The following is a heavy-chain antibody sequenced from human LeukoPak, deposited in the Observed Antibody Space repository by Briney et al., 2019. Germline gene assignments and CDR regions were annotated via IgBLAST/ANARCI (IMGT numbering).Heavy chain of an antibody. J-gene: IGHJ4*02. CDR3: ASGSSGWYGGYFDY. V-gene: IGHV3-48*01. CDR2: ISRSSSTI. Sequence: GGSLRLSCAASGFTFSTYYMNWVRQAPGKGLEWVSYISRSSSTIYYADSVQGRFTISRDNAKNSLYLQMNSLRAEDTAVYYCASGSSGWYGGYFDYWGREPWSPSPQ. CDR1: GFTFSTYY. D-gene: IGHD6-19*01.